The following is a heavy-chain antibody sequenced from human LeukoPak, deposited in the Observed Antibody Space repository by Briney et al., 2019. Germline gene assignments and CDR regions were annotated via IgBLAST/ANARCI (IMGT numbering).Heavy chain of an antibody. Sequence: SETLSLTCTVSGGSISSYYWSWIRQPPGKGLEWIGYIYYSESTKYNPSLKSRVTISADTSKNQLSLKLSYVTAADTAVYYCVRRVDGYKRNWLDPWGQGTLVTVSS. CDR3: VRRVDGYKRNWLDP. D-gene: IGHD5-24*01. CDR2: IYYSEST. CDR1: GGSISSYY. V-gene: IGHV4-59*08. J-gene: IGHJ5*02.